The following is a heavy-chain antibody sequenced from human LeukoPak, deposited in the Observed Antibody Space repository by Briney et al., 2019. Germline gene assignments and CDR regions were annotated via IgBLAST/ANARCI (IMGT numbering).Heavy chain of an antibody. Sequence: SETLSLTCTVSGGSISSYYWSWIRQPAGKGLEWIGRIYTSGSTNYSPSLKSQVTMSVDTSKNQFSLKLSSVTAADTAVYYCARDQREPVLLWFGDPIPGDNWFDPWGQGTLVTVSS. CDR2: IYTSGST. CDR3: ARDQREPVLLWFGDPIPGDNWFDP. V-gene: IGHV4-4*07. CDR1: GGSISSYY. J-gene: IGHJ5*02. D-gene: IGHD3-10*01.